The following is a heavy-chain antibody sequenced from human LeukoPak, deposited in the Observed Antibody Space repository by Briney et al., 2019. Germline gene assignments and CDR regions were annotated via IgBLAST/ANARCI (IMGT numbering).Heavy chain of an antibody. CDR1: GGSISSYY. D-gene: IGHD3-9*01. V-gene: IGHV4-59*01. Sequence: SETLSLTCTVSGGSISSYYWSWIRQPPGKGLEWIGYIYYSGSTNYNPSLKSRVTISVDTSKNQFSLKLSSVTAADTAVYYCASYDILTGREYFDYWGQGTLVTVSS. J-gene: IGHJ4*02. CDR3: ASYDILTGREYFDY. CDR2: IYYSGST.